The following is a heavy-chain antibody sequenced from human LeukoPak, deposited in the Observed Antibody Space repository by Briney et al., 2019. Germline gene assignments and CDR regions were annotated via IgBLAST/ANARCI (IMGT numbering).Heavy chain of an antibody. CDR2: ISTYTGST. V-gene: IGHV1-18*01. Sequence: ASVKVSCKASGGTFSSYAISWVRQAPGQGLEWMGWISTYTGSTKCTQKVQGRVTMTADTSTSTAYMELRSLRSDDTAVYYCARDAPAAASTFDYWGQGTLVTVSS. CDR1: GGTFSSYA. CDR3: ARDAPAAASTFDY. D-gene: IGHD6-13*01. J-gene: IGHJ4*02.